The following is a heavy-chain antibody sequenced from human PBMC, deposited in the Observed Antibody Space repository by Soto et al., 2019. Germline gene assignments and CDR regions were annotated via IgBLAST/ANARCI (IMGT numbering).Heavy chain of an antibody. CDR2: ISGKGGNT. J-gene: IGHJ4*02. D-gene: IGHD2-15*01. CDR3: ARGRSNRGGYSPVFDS. V-gene: IGHV3-64*01. CDR1: GFTFSSYA. Sequence: EVQLVESGGGLVQPGGSLRLSCAASGFTFSSYAMHWVRQAPGKGLEFVSAISGKGGNTHYANSVRGRFTISRANSKNTMYLQMGGLRADDMAVYYCARGRSNRGGYSPVFDSWGQGTLVTVSS.